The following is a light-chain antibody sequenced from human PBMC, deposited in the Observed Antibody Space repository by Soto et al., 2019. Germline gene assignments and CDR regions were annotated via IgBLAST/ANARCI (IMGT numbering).Light chain of an antibody. J-gene: IGLJ2*01. CDR1: NSNIGNNY. CDR3: ATWDSRLSAVV. V-gene: IGLV1-51*01. CDR2: DNN. Sequence: QSVSTQPPSVSAAPGQTVTISCSGSNSNIGNNYVSWYQQLPGTAPKLLIYDNNKRPSGIPDRFPASKSGTSATLGITGLQTGDEAEYYCATWDSRLSAVVFGGGTKLTVL.